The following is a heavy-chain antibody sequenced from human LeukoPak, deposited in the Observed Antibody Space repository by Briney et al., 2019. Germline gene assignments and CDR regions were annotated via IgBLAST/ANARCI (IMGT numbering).Heavy chain of an antibody. D-gene: IGHD3-10*01. V-gene: IGHV1-46*01. Sequence: ASVKVSCKASGYTFTSYYMHWVRQAPGQGLEWMGIINPSGGSTSYAQKFQGRVTMTRDMSTSTVYMELSSLRSEDTAVYYCAKDMAAYYYASGNIDYWGQGTLVTVSS. J-gene: IGHJ4*02. CDR3: AKDMAAYYYASGNIDY. CDR2: INPSGGST. CDR1: GYTFTSYY.